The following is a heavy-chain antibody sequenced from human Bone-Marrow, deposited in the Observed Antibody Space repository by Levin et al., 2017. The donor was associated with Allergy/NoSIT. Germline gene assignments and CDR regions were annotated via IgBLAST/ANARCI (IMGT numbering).Heavy chain of an antibody. CDR1: GFTFSSYA. CDR3: AAQGMYSSSVDVGGARGSSYNVGMDA. V-gene: IGHV3-23*01. D-gene: IGHD6-13*01. CDR2: ISGSGGST. Sequence: GESLKISCAASGFTFSSYAMSWVRQAPGKGLEWVSAISGSGGSTYYADSVKGRFTISSDNSKNTLYLQMNSLRAEDTAVYYCAAQGMYSSSVDVGGARGSSYNVGMDAWGQGTTVTVSS. J-gene: IGHJ6*02.